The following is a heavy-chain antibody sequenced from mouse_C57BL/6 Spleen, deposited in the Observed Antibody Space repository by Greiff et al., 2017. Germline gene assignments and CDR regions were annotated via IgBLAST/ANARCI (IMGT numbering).Heavy chain of an antibody. Sequence: QVQLQQSGAELARPGASVKLSCKASGYTFTSYGISWVKQRTGQGLEWIGEIYPRSGNTYYNEKFKGKATLTADKSSSTAYMGLRSLTSDDSAVYFCAREVGRLYGNYSYAMDYWGQGTSVTVSS. CDR1: GYTFTSYG. D-gene: IGHD2-1*01. CDR2: IYPRSGNT. V-gene: IGHV1-81*01. CDR3: AREVGRLYGNYSYAMDY. J-gene: IGHJ4*01.